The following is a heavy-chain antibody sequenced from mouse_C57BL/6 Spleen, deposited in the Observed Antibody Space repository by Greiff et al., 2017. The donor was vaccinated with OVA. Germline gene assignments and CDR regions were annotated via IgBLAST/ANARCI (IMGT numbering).Heavy chain of an antibody. J-gene: IGHJ2*01. D-gene: IGHD2-2*01. CDR2: ISYDGSN. CDR1: GYSITSGYY. CDR3: ARKGIYYGYDCFDY. V-gene: IGHV3-6*01. Sequence: EVKLVESGPGLVKPSQSLSLTCSVTGYSITSGYYWNWIRQFPGNKLEWMGYISYDGSNNYNPSLKNRISITRDTSKNQFFLKLNSVTTEDTATYYCARKGIYYGYDCFDYWGQGTTLTVSS.